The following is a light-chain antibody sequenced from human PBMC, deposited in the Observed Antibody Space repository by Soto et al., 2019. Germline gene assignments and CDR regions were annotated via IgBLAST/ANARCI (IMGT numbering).Light chain of an antibody. CDR1: SSDVGGYNY. J-gene: IGLJ1*01. V-gene: IGLV2-14*01. CDR2: DVS. Sequence: QSALTQPASVSGSPGQSITISCTGTSSDVGGYNYVSWYQQHPGKDPKLMIYDVSNRPSGVSNRFSGSKSGNTASLTISGLQADDEAYYYCSSYTSSITPYVFGTGTKGTVL. CDR3: SSYTSSITPYV.